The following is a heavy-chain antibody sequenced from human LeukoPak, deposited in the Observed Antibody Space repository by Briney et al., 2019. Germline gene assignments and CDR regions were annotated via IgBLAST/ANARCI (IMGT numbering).Heavy chain of an antibody. D-gene: IGHD1-26*01. V-gene: IGHV3-74*01. CDR1: GFTFSSYW. J-gene: IGHJ4*02. CDR2: IKGDGSST. Sequence: GGSLRLSCAASGFTFSSYWMHWVRHTPGKGLVWVSRIKGDGSSTSYADSVKGRFTISRDNAKNTLYLQMNSLRAEGTAVYYCARDFNRYSGSYYTNWGQGTLVTVSS. CDR3: ARDFNRYSGSYYTN.